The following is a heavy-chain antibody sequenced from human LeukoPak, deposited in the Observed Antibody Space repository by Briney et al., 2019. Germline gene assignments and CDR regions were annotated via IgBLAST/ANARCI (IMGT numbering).Heavy chain of an antibody. D-gene: IGHD1-14*01. CDR3: ARGPGDFDASDI. CDR1: GFIFTNYW. J-gene: IGHJ3*02. CDR2: IKENGNEQ. V-gene: IGHV3-7*01. Sequence: GGSLRLSCEASGFIFTNYWMSWVRQAPGKGPEWVAHIKENGNEQYYADSVKGRFTISRDNVKQSLGLQMNSLRVEDTAVYCCARGPGDFDASDIWGQGTMVTVSS.